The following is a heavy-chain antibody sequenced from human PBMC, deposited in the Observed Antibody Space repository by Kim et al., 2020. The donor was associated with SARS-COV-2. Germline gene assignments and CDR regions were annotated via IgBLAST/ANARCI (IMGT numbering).Heavy chain of an antibody. CDR3: SREGHI. V-gene: IGHV3-23*01. J-gene: IGHJ4*02. CDR1: GFAFSYYA. CDR2: IGSGGDT. Sequence: GGSLRLSCVASGFAFSYYAMAWVRQAPGKGLEWVSAIGSGGDTYHADSVKGRFTISRDNSKNTLYLQMNNLRAEDSALYYCSREGHIWGRGTPVTVSS.